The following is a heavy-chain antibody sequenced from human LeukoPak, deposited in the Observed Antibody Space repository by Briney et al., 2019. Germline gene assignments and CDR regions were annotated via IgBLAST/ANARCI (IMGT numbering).Heavy chain of an antibody. J-gene: IGHJ3*02. Sequence: GRSLRLSCTASGFTFGDYAMSWFRQAPGKRLEWVGFIRSKAYGGTTEYAASVKGRFTISRDDSKSIAYLQMNSLKTEDTAVYYCTRDGRAYCSGGSCYSDAFDIWGQGTMVTVSS. V-gene: IGHV3-49*03. CDR3: TRDGRAYCSGGSCYSDAFDI. CDR2: IRSKAYGGTT. CDR1: GFTFGDYA. D-gene: IGHD2-15*01.